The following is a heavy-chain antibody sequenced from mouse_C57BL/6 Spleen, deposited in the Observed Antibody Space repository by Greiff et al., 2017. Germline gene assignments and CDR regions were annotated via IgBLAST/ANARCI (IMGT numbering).Heavy chain of an antibody. CDR3: TMEGLFAY. CDR2: IDPETGGT. J-gene: IGHJ3*01. V-gene: IGHV1-15*01. D-gene: IGHD3-3*01. Sequence: VQLQQSGAELVRPGASVTLSCKASGYTFTDYEMHWVKQTPVHGLEWIGAIDPETGGTAYNQKFKGKAILTADKSSSTAYMELRSLTSEDSAVYYCTMEGLFAYWGQGTLVTVSA. CDR1: GYTFTDYE.